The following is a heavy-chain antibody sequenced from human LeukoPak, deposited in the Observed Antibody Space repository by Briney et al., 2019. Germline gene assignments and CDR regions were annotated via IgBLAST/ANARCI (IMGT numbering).Heavy chain of an antibody. CDR3: ARMTTMTTPPIFDS. J-gene: IGHJ4*02. V-gene: IGHV2-26*01. CDR2: ISSTDEK. CDR1: GFSLTNARVG. Sequence: SGPALVKPTETLTLTCTVSGFSLTNARVGASWIRQPPGEALEWLAYISSTDEKSYSTSLKSRVTISKDTSKSQVVLTMTDLDPVDTATYYCARMTTMTTPPIFDSWGQGTLVTVSS. D-gene: IGHD4-17*01.